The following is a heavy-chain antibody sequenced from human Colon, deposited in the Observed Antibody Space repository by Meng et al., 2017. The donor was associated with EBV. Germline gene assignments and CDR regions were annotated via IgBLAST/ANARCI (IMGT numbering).Heavy chain of an antibody. CDR3: ARVRVIPAAVGFDY. J-gene: IGHJ4*02. D-gene: IGHD2-2*01. CDR2: IYRGGGT. CDR1: GGSISTSDW. Sequence: QVQLQEPGPGLVEPSGTLSLTCSVSGGSISTSDWWSWVRQPPGKGLEWIGEIYRGGGTNYNPSFKSRVTISVDTSNNHFSLKLSYVTAADTAVYYCARVRVIPAAVGFDYWGQGTLVIVSS. V-gene: IGHV4-4*02.